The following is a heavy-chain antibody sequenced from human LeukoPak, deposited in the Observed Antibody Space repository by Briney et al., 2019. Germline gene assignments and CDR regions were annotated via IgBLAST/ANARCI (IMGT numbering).Heavy chain of an antibody. D-gene: IGHD6-13*01. CDR3: ARHPRLYSSSWEYYYYYGMDV. CDR1: GYSIISYW. V-gene: IGHV5-10-1*01. Sequence: GESLQISCKGSGYSIISYWISWVRQMPGKGLEWMGRIDPSDSYTNYSPSFQGHLTISADKSISTAYLQWSSLQASDTAMYYCARHPRLYSSSWEYYYYYGMDVWGKGTTVTVSS. J-gene: IGHJ6*04. CDR2: IDPSDSYT.